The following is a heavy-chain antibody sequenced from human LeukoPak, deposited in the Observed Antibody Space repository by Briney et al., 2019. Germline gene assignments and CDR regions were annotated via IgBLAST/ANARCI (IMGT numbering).Heavy chain of an antibody. CDR2: IGTAGDT. J-gene: IGHJ5*02. CDR3: AKDWNWFDP. Sequence: GGSLRLSCAASGFTFSSYDMHWVRQATGKGLEWVSAIGTAGDTYYPGTVKGRFTISRENDKNSLYLQMNSLRAEETAVYYCAKDWNWFDPWGQGTLVTVSS. V-gene: IGHV3-13*01. CDR1: GFTFSSYD.